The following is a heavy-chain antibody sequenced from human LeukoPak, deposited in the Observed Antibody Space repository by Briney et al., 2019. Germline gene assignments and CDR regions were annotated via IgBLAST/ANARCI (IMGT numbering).Heavy chain of an antibody. CDR2: IISSSSYI. V-gene: IGHV3-21*01. CDR1: GFTFSSYS. CDR3: ARDQRRSAFDI. Sequence: GGSLRLSCAASGFTFSSYSMNWVRQAPGKGLEWVSSIISSSSYIYYADSVKGRFTISRDKAKNSLYLPMSSLRAEDTAVYYCARDQRRSAFDIWGQGTMVTVSS. J-gene: IGHJ3*02.